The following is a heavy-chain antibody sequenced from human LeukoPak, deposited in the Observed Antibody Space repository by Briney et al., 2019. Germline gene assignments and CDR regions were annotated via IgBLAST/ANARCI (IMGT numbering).Heavy chain of an antibody. CDR2: IKPDGSDK. D-gene: IGHD5-24*01. V-gene: IGHV3-7*05. Sequence: GGSLRLSCAASGFTFSTYWMSWVRQAPGKGLDWVANIKPDGSDKKFVDSVKGRFAISRDNAKNSLYLQMNSLRVEDTAVYYCARDGYNYFDYWGQGTLVTVSS. J-gene: IGHJ4*02. CDR1: GFTFSTYW. CDR3: ARDGYNYFDY.